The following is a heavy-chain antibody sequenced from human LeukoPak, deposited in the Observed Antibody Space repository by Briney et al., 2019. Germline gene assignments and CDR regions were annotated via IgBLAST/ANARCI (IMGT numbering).Heavy chain of an antibody. Sequence: GGSLRLSCAASGFTFSDYYMSWVRQAPGKGLEWVSYISSSSSYTNYADSVKGRFTISRDNAKNSLYLQMNSLRAEDTAVYYCARVREYCSSTSCYGRTYGMDVWGKGTTVTVSS. D-gene: IGHD2-2*01. V-gene: IGHV3-11*06. CDR2: ISSSSSYT. CDR3: ARVREYCSSTSCYGRTYGMDV. CDR1: GFTFSDYY. J-gene: IGHJ6*04.